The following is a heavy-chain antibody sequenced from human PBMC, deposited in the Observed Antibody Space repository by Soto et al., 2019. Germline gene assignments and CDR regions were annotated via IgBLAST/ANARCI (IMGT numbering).Heavy chain of an antibody. J-gene: IGHJ6*02. Sequence: SETLSLTCAVYGGSFSGYYWSWIRQPPGKGLEWIGETNHSGSTNYNPSLKSRVTISVDTSKNQFSLKLSSVTAADTAVYYCARGLAVSSSWYLYYYGMDVWGQGTTVTVSS. CDR3: ARGLAVSSSWYLYYYGMDV. CDR1: GGSFSGYY. CDR2: TNHSGST. V-gene: IGHV4-34*01. D-gene: IGHD6-13*01.